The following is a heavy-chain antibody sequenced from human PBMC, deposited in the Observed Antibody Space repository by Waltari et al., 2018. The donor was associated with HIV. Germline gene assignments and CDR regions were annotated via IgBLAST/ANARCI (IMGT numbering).Heavy chain of an antibody. CDR3: ARDQTMTRAFDI. D-gene: IGHD3-22*01. J-gene: IGHJ3*02. CDR2: ISYDGINK. CDR1: GFTFSRSD. Sequence: QVQLVESGGGVVQPGRSLRLSCAASGFTFSRSDMHWVRQAPGKRLEGVAVISYDGINKYYADSVKGRFTISRDNSKNTLDLQMNSLRAEDTAVYDCARDQTMTRAFDIWGQGTMVTVSS. V-gene: IGHV3-30*01.